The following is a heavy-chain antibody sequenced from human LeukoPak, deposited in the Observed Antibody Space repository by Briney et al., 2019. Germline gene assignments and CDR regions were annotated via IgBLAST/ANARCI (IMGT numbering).Heavy chain of an antibody. Sequence: SETLSLTCTVSGGSISSGGYYWSWIRQHPGKGLGWIGYIYYSGSTYYNPSLKSRVTISVDTSKNQFSLKLSSVTAADTAVYYCARDKYSYGTYYYYGMDVWGQGTTVTVSS. J-gene: IGHJ6*02. V-gene: IGHV4-31*03. CDR3: ARDKYSYGTYYYYGMDV. CDR2: IYYSGST. CDR1: GGSISSGGYY. D-gene: IGHD5-18*01.